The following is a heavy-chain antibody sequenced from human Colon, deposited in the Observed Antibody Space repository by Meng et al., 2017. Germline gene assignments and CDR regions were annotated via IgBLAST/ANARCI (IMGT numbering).Heavy chain of an antibody. CDR3: AREVVVAGTRNWLDP. Sequence: LPESARGVVNPSRTLMRPVTVPGFTITSIDWWNWVRQTPGKGLEWIGETYQNGRPNYNPSLKSRVTISVDKSKNQFSLNMTSVTAADTAVYYCAREVVVAGTRNWLDPWGQGILVTVSS. D-gene: IGHD6-19*01. J-gene: IGHJ5*02. CDR1: GFTITSIDW. V-gene: IGHV4-4*02. CDR2: TYQNGRP.